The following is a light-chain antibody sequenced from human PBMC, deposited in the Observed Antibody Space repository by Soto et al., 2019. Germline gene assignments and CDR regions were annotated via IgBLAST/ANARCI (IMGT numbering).Light chain of an antibody. CDR3: CSYAGSYTLV. CDR1: SSDVGAYNY. V-gene: IGLV2-11*01. J-gene: IGLJ3*02. CDR2: DVS. Sequence: QSALTQPRSVSGSPEQSVTISCTGTSSDVGAYNYVSWYQQHPGKVPKLMIYDVSRRPSGVPDRFSGSKSDNTASLTISGLQADDEADYYCCSYAGSYTLVFGGGTKVTVL.